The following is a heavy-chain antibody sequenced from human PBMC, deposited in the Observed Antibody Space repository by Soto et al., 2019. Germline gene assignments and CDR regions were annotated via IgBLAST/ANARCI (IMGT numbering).Heavy chain of an antibody. CDR1: GGSFSGYY. D-gene: IGHD3-22*01. CDR3: ARAIISHYYDSSGYSH. CDR2: INHSGST. V-gene: IGHV4-34*01. Sequence: SETLSLTCAVYGGSFSGYYWSWIRQPPGKGLEWIGEINHSGSTNYNPSLKSRVTISVDTSKNQFSLKLSSVTAADTAVYYCARAIISHYYDSSGYSHWGQGTLVTVSS. J-gene: IGHJ4*02.